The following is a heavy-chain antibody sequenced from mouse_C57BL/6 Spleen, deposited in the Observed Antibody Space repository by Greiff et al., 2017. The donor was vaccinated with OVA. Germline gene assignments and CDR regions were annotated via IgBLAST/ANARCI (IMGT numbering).Heavy chain of an antibody. CDR2: IDPENGDT. V-gene: IGHV14-4*01. D-gene: IGHD1-1*01. CDR1: GFNIKDDY. CDR3: TRVVRWYFDV. J-gene: IGHJ1*03. Sequence: VQLKESGAELVRPGASVKLSCTASGFNIKDDYMHWVKQTPEQGLEWIGWIDPENGDTEYASKFQGKATITADTSSNTAYLQLSSLTSEDTAVYYCTRVVRWYFDVWGTGTTVTVSS.